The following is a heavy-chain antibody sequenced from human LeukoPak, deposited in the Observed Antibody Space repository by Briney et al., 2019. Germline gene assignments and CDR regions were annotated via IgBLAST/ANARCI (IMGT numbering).Heavy chain of an antibody. Sequence: GASVKVSCKASGYTFTGFYMHWVRQAPGQGLEWMGGINPNSGATNYAQKFQGRVTMTRDTSISTAYMELSGLRYEDTAVYYCVRLRLIDYWGRGTLVTVSS. CDR3: VRLRLIDY. V-gene: IGHV1-2*02. J-gene: IGHJ4*02. CDR1: GYTFTGFY. D-gene: IGHD3-16*01. CDR2: INPNSGAT.